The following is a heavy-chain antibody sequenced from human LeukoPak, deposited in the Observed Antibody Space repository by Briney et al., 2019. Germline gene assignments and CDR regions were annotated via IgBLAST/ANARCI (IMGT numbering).Heavy chain of an antibody. V-gene: IGHV3-74*01. D-gene: IGHD2/OR15-2a*01. CDR1: GFTFSSYW. J-gene: IGHJ3*02. Sequence: GGSLRLSCAASGFTFSSYWMHWVRQGPGKGLVWVSRINSDGSSTRYADSVKGRFTISRDNAKSTLYLQMNSLRAEDTAVYYCARAGIGGAFDIWGQGTMVIVSS. CDR2: INSDGSST. CDR3: ARAGIGGAFDI.